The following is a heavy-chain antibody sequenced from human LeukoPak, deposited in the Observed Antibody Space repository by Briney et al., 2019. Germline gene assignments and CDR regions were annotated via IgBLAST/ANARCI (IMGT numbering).Heavy chain of an antibody. J-gene: IGHJ2*01. D-gene: IGHD2-2*01. CDR2: ISAYNGNT. CDR1: GYTFTSYG. V-gene: IGHV1-18*01. Sequence: ASVKVSCKASGYTFTSYGISWVRQAPGQGLEWMGWISAYNGNTNYAQKLQGRVTMTTDTSTSTAYMELRSLRSDDTAVYYCARVSHIVVVPAAMAAGGYSYGNRDWYFDLWGRGTLVTVSS. CDR3: ARVSHIVVVPAAMAAGGYSYGNRDWYFDL.